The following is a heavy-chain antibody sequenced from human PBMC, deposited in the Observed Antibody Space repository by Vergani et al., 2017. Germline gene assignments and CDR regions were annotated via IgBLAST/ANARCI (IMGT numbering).Heavy chain of an antibody. CDR1: GAYVGSGGYY. J-gene: IGHJ1*01. CDR2: INHSGST. Sequence: QVQLQESGPGLVKASQTLSLTCSVSGAYVGSGGYYWSWVRQPPGKGLEWIGEINHSGSTNYNPSLKSRVTISVDTSKNQFSLKLSSVTAADTAVYYCASSYDARYFQHWGQGTLVTVSS. V-gene: IGHV4-61*08. D-gene: IGHD3-16*01. CDR3: ASSYDARYFQH.